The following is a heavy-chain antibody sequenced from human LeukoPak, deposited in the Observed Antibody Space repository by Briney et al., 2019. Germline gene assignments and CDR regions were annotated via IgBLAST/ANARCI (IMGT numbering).Heavy chain of an antibody. CDR2: MNPNSGNT. J-gene: IGHJ4*02. CDR3: ARINVEMATIADY. CDR1: GYIFTSYD. Sequence: GASVKVSCKASGYIFTSYDTNWVRQATGQGLEWMGWMNPNSGNTGYAQKFQGRVTMTRNTSISTAYMELSSLRSEDTAVYYCARINVEMATIADYWGQGTLVTVST. D-gene: IGHD5-24*01. V-gene: IGHV1-8*01.